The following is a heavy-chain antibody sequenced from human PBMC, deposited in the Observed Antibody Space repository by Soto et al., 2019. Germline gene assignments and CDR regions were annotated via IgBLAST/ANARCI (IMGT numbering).Heavy chain of an antibody. CDR1: GFSLSSTGVG. Sequence: QITLKESGPTLVKVTQTVTLTCTFSGFSLSSTGVGVGWIRQPPGKALEGLALINWNDDKRYNPSLKSRLTITKDTSKNQVVLTMTNMDLVDTATYYCARSGHNSGFFYYDYWGQGTLVTVSS. V-gene: IGHV2-5*01. D-gene: IGHD3-22*01. CDR2: INWNDDK. CDR3: ARSGHNSGFFYYDY. J-gene: IGHJ4*02.